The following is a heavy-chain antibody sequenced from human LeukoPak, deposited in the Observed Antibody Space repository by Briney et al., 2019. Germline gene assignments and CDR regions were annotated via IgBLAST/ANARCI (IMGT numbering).Heavy chain of an antibody. CDR3: AKDLDFWSGYYIFDY. J-gene: IGHJ4*02. CDR2: ISGSGGST. V-gene: IGHV3-23*01. D-gene: IGHD3-3*01. CDR1: GFTFSSYA. Sequence: SGGSLRLSCAASGFTFSSYAMSWVRQAPGKGLEWVSAISGSGGSTYYADSVKGRFTISRDNSKNTLYLQMNSLRAEDTAVYYCAKDLDFWSGYYIFDYWGQGTLVTVSS.